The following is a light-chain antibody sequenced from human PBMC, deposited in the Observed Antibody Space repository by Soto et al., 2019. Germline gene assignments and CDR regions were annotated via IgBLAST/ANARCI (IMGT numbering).Light chain of an antibody. J-gene: IGKJ4*01. CDR1: QGIAPY. CDR3: QKYNSAPFT. Sequence: DVQMTQSSSSLSAFVGDRVTITCRASQGIAPYLAWFQQKPGKVPKLLIYATSTLQSGVPSRFSGSGSVTDFTLTINSLQPEDVGTYYCQKYNSAPFTFGGGTKVEIK. V-gene: IGKV1-27*01. CDR2: ATS.